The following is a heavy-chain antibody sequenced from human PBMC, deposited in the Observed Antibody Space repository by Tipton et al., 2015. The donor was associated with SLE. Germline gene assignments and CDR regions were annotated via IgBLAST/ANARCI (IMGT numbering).Heavy chain of an antibody. Sequence: GSLRLSCSPSGFTFSTYAMSWIRQTPGKGLEWFSGFSGRGDNTKYADSVKGRFTISRDNSKNTLYLQMSSLRAEDTAIYYCAKEFVGCWPFDYWGQGIVVTVSS. CDR1: GFTFSTYA. CDR3: AKEFVGCWPFDY. V-gene: IGHV3-23*01. CDR2: FSGRGDNT. J-gene: IGHJ4*02. D-gene: IGHD2-21*01.